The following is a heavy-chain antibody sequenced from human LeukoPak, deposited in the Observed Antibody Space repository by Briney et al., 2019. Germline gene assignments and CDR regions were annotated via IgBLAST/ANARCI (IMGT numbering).Heavy chain of an antibody. CDR2: ISAYNGNT. D-gene: IGHD6-13*01. J-gene: IGHJ5*02. CDR1: GYTFTSYG. Sequence: ASVKVSCKASGYTFTSYGISWVRQAPGQGLEWMGWISAYNGNTNYAQKLQGRVTMTTDTSTSTAYMELRSLRSDDTAVYYCARESSYSSLAAWFHPWGQGTLVTVSS. CDR3: ARESSYSSLAAWFHP. V-gene: IGHV1-18*01.